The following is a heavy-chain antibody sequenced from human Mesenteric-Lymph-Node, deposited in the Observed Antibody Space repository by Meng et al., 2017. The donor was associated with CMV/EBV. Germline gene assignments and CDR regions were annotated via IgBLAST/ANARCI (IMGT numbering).Heavy chain of an antibody. V-gene: IGHV3-30-3*01. J-gene: IGHJ4*02. Sequence: CAASGFTFSTKTMHWVRQAPGKGLEWVAVISYDGTNKYYADSVKGRFTISRDNSKNTLYLQMDSLRTEDTAVYYCVKEGAVVVDFDCWGQGTLVTVSS. CDR2: ISYDGTNK. D-gene: IGHD2-15*01. CDR3: VKEGAVVVDFDC. CDR1: GFTFSTKT.